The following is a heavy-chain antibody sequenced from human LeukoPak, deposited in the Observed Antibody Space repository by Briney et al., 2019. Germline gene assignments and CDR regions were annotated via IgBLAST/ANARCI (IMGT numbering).Heavy chain of an antibody. CDR3: ARDLVASRGWTYYFGY. V-gene: IGHV3-48*01. CDR1: GFTFSSYS. CDR2: ISSSSSTI. D-gene: IGHD6-25*01. J-gene: IGHJ4*02. Sequence: GSLGLSCAASGFTFSSYSMNWVCQAPGKGLEWVSYISSSSSTIYYADSVKGRFTISRDNAKNSLYLQMNSLRAEDTAVYYCARDLVASRGWTYYFGYWGQGTLVTVSS.